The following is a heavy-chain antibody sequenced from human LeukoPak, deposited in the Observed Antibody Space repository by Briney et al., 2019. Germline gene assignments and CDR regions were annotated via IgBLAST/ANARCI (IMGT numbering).Heavy chain of an antibody. Sequence: ASVKVSCKASGYTFTSYYMHWVRQAPGQGLECMGIINPSGGSTSYAQKFQGRVTMTRDTSTSTVYMELSSLRSEDTAVYYCARDTTMVRESEVPLDYWGQGTLVTVSS. V-gene: IGHV1-46*01. D-gene: IGHD3-10*01. CDR3: ARDTTMVRESEVPLDY. J-gene: IGHJ4*02. CDR1: GYTFTSYY. CDR2: INPSGGST.